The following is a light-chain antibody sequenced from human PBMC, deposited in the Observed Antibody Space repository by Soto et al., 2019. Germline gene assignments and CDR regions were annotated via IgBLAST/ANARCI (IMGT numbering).Light chain of an antibody. J-gene: IGLJ3*02. CDR1: SSDVGGYNY. CDR3: CSYAGTYTWV. Sequence: QSALTQPPSASGSPGQSVTISCTGTSSDVGGYNYVSWYQQHPGKAPKLMIYDVTKWPSGVPDRFSGSKSGNTASLTIHGLQAEDEADYYCCSYAGTYTWVFGGGTKVTVL. V-gene: IGLV2-11*01. CDR2: DVT.